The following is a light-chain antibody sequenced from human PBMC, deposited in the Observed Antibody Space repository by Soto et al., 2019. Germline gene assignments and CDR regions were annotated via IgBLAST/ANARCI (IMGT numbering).Light chain of an antibody. CDR3: QQYYSISPT. CDR2: WAS. Sequence: DIVMTQSPDSLAVSLGERATINCKSSQSVFYRSTNKNYLAWYQQKPGQPPKLLISWASTRESGVPDRFSGSGSGTDFTLTISSLQAEDVAVYHCQQYYSISPTFGQGTKVEIK. V-gene: IGKV4-1*01. J-gene: IGKJ1*01. CDR1: QSVFYRSTNKNY.